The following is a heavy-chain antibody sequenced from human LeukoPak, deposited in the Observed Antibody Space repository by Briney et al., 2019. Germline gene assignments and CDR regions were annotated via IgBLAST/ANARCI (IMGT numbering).Heavy chain of an antibody. Sequence: SETLSLTCTVSGGSISSYYWSWIRQPPGKGLEWIGYIYYSGSTNYNPSLKSRVTISVDTSKNQFSLKLSSVTAADTAVYYCARGTVPKYYYYYMDVWGKGTTVTVSS. CDR3: ARGTVPKYYYYYMDV. CDR1: GGSISSYY. V-gene: IGHV4-59*01. J-gene: IGHJ6*03. D-gene: IGHD4-17*01. CDR2: IYYSGST.